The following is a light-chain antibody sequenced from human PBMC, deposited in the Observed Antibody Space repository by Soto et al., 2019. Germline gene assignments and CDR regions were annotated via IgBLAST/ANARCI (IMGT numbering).Light chain of an antibody. CDR2: KAS. J-gene: IGKJ1*01. V-gene: IGKV1-5*03. Sequence: DIQMTQSPSTLSGSVGDRVTITCRASQTISSWLAWYQQKPGKAPKLLIYKASTLKSWVPSRFSGSGSGTEFTLTISSLQPDEFATYYCQHYHSYSEAFGQGTKVELK. CDR3: QHYHSYSEA. CDR1: QTISSW.